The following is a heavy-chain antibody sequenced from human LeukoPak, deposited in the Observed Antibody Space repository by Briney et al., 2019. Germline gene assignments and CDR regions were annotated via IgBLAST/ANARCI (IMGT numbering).Heavy chain of an antibody. CDR2: INHSGST. Sequence: SETLSLTCAVYGGSFSGYYWSWIRQPPGKGLEWIGEINHSGSTNYNPSLKSRVTISVDTSKNQFSLKLSSVTAADTAVYYCARDTGTPFFCWFDPWGQGTLVTVSS. CDR3: ARDTGTPFFCWFDP. CDR1: GGSFSGYY. D-gene: IGHD1-1*01. J-gene: IGHJ5*02. V-gene: IGHV4-34*01.